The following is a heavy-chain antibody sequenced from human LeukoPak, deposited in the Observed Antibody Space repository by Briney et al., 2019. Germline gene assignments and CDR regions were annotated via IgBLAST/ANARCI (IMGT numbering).Heavy chain of an antibody. CDR1: GFTFSNYW. CDR3: ARARYDYRLPVDP. CDR2: IRNDGTST. D-gene: IGHD5-12*01. Sequence: GESLRLSCAASGFTFSNYWMHWVRQAPGMGLMWVSHIRNDGTSTSYADSVKGRFTISRDNAKNTLYLQMNSLRDDDTAVYYCARARYDYRLPVDPWGQGTLVTVSS. J-gene: IGHJ5*02. V-gene: IGHV3-74*01.